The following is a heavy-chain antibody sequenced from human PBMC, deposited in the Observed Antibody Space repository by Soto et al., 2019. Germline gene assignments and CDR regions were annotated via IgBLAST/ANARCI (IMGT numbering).Heavy chain of an antibody. D-gene: IGHD6-13*01. Sequence: ASMRVSGKASGYTFTSYGIHWVRQAPGQRLEWMGWINAANGDTKYSPKFQGRVTITRYTSASKANMKQSSLRSEDTDVYYSVRRQVLATGIDAFDTWSQGTRVTGS. CDR1: GYTFTSYG. V-gene: IGHV1-3*01. CDR2: INAANGDT. J-gene: IGHJ5*02. CDR3: VRRQVLATGIDAFDT.